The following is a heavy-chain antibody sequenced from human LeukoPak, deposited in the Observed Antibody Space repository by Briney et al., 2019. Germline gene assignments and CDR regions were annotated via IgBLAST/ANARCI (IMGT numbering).Heavy chain of an antibody. CDR3: AKDGPQQLVSGY. CDR2: ISYDGSNK. V-gene: IGHV3-30*18. Sequence: GGSLRLSCAASGFTFSSYGMHWVRQAPGKGLEWVAVISYDGSNKYYADSVKGRFTISRDNSKNTLYLQMNSLRAEDTAVYYCAKDGPQQLVSGYWGQGTLVTVSS. CDR1: GFTFSSYG. D-gene: IGHD6-6*01. J-gene: IGHJ4*02.